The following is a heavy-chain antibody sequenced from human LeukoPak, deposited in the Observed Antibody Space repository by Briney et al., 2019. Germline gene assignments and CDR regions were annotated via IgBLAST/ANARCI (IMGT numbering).Heavy chain of an antibody. Sequence: PSETLSLTCTVSGGSISSYYWSWIRQPPGKGLEWVGYIYYSGSTNYNPSLKSRVTISVDTSKNQFSLKLSSVTAADTAVYYCARDQATFFDYWGQGTLVTVSS. J-gene: IGHJ4*02. CDR3: ARDQATFFDY. V-gene: IGHV4-59*01. CDR1: GGSISSYY. D-gene: IGHD5-12*01. CDR2: IYYSGST.